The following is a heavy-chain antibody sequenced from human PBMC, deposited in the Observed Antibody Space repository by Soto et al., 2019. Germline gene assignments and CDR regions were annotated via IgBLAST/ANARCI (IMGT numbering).Heavy chain of an antibody. CDR1: GGSISSHY. J-gene: IGHJ4*02. D-gene: IGHD6-19*01. Sequence: QVQLQESGPGLVKPSETLSLTCTVSGGSISSHYWSWIRQPPGKGLEWIGYIYYSGSTNYNPSLKSRVTISVDTSKNQFSLKLTSVTAADTAVYYCATSVAGTPNFDYWGQGTLVTVSS. CDR3: ATSVAGTPNFDY. CDR2: IYYSGST. V-gene: IGHV4-59*11.